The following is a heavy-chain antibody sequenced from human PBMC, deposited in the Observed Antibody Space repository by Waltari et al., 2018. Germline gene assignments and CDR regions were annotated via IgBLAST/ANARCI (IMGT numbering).Heavy chain of an antibody. D-gene: IGHD6-6*01. CDR1: GYTFTSYY. CDR2: ISPSGGST. V-gene: IGHV1-46*01. CDR3: ARDKDPYSSSSSYFDY. Sequence: QVQLVQSGAEVKKPGASVKVSCKASGYTFTSYYMHWVRQAPGQGLEWMGRISPSGGSTSYAQKCQGRVTMTRDTSTSTVYMELSSLRSEDTAVYYCARDKDPYSSSSSYFDYWGQGTLVTVSS. J-gene: IGHJ4*02.